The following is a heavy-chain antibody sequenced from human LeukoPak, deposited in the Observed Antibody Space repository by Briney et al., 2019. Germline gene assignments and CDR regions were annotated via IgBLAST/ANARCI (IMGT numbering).Heavy chain of an antibody. Sequence: GGSLRLSCAASGFTFSSYSMNWVGQAPGKGLEWVSYISSSSSTIYYADSVKGRFTISRDNAKNSLYLQMNSLRAEVTAVYYCARGYYDSSGHTVTGFDIWGQGTMVTVSS. D-gene: IGHD3-22*01. CDR1: GFTFSSYS. J-gene: IGHJ3*02. CDR2: ISSSSSTI. V-gene: IGHV3-48*04. CDR3: ARGYYDSSGHTVTGFDI.